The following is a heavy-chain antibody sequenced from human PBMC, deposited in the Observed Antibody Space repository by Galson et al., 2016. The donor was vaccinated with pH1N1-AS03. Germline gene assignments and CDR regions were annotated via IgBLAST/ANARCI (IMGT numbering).Heavy chain of an antibody. V-gene: IGHV1-18*01. D-gene: IGHD6-25*01. CDR3: ARDAAYYYGMDV. Sequence: SVKVSCKASGYTFTNYGVSWVRQAPGQGLEWMGGISSFNGYTTYAKKLQDRVTMTRDTSTSTAYMELRSLRSDDTAVYFCARDAAYYYGMDVWGQGTTVIVS. J-gene: IGHJ6*02. CDR1: GYTFTNYG. CDR2: ISSFNGYT.